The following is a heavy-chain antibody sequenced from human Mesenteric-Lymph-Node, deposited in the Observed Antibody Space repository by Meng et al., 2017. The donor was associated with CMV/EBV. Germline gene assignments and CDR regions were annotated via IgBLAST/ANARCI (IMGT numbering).Heavy chain of an antibody. CDR3: ARGGSSSSEYDP. V-gene: IGHV1-8*03. D-gene: IGHD6-6*01. CDR1: GYTFTSYD. Sequence: ASVKVSCKASGYTFTSYDINWVRQATGQGLEWMGWMNPNSGNTGYAQKFQGRVTITRNTSISTAYMELSSLRSEDTAVYHCARGGSSSSEYDPWGQGTLVTVSS. J-gene: IGHJ5*02. CDR2: MNPNSGNT.